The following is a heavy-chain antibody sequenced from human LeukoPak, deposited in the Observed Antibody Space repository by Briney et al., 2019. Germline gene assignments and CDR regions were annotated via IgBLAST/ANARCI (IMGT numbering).Heavy chain of an antibody. CDR2: INHSGST. J-gene: IGHJ4*02. Sequence: SETLSLTCAVYGGSFSGYYWSWILQPPGKGLEWIGEINHSGSTNYNPSLKSRVTISVDTSKNQFSLKLSSVTAADTAVYYCARGRTFGELLRWRQGTLVTVSS. CDR3: ARGRTFGELLR. CDR1: GGSFSGYY. V-gene: IGHV4-34*01. D-gene: IGHD3-10*01.